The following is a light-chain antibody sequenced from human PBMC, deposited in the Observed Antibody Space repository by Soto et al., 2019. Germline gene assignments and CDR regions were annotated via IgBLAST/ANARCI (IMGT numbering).Light chain of an antibody. CDR1: QSISSY. CDR2: AAS. CDR3: QQSYSTPLT. Sequence: DIQMTQSPSSLSASVGDRVTITCRASQSISSYLNWYQQKPGKAPKLLIYAASSLQSGVPSRFSGSGSGKYFTLTISSLQPEDFATYYCQQSYSTPLTFGPGTKVDIQ. V-gene: IGKV1-39*01. J-gene: IGKJ3*01.